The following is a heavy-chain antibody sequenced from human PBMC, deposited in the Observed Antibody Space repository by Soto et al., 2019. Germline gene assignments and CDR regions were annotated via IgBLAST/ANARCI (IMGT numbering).Heavy chain of an antibody. CDR1: GGSISSSTYH. V-gene: IGHV4-39*07. D-gene: IGHD2-21*02. J-gene: IGHJ6*02. CDR2: IYYSGTT. Sequence: PSETLSLTCTVSGGSISSSTYHWGWIRQPPGKGLEWIGNIYYSGTTYYNPSLKSRVTISIDTSKNQFSLKLNSVTAADTAVYYCARDLWGYCGTDCYPLDVWGQATTVTV. CDR3: ARDLWGYCGTDCYPLDV.